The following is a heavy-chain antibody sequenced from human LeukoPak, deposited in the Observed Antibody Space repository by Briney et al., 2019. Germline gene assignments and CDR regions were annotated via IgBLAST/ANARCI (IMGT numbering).Heavy chain of an antibody. CDR2: IYPGDSGP. CDR1: GYSFTSFC. Sequence: GESLKISCKVSGYSFTSFCIGWVRQMPGKGLEWMGIIYPGDSGPTYSPSFQGQVTISVDKSINTAYLQWSSLQASDTAMYYCGMSGDRVPLQDDVFDVWGQGTMVTVST. D-gene: IGHD1-26*01. J-gene: IGHJ3*01. CDR3: GMSGDRVPLQDDVFDV. V-gene: IGHV5-51*01.